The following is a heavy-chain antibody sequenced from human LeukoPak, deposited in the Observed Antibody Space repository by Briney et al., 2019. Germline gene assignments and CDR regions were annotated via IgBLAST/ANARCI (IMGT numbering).Heavy chain of an antibody. V-gene: IGHV1-18*01. D-gene: IGHD3-22*01. CDR1: GYTFTSYG. CDR3: ARGPDMIVVAHAFDI. Sequence: VASVKVSCKASGYTFTSYGISWVRQAPGQGLEWMGWISAYNGNTNYAQKLQGRVTMTTDTSTSTAYMELRSLRSDDTAVYYCARGPDMIVVAHAFDIWGQGTMVTVSS. J-gene: IGHJ3*02. CDR2: ISAYNGNT.